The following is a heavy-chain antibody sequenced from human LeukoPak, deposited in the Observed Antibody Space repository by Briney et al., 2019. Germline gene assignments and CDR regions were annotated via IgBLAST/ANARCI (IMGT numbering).Heavy chain of an antibody. CDR2: INHSGST. CDR1: GFTFSTYW. J-gene: IGHJ3*02. V-gene: IGHV4-34*01. Sequence: PGGSLRLSCEASGFTFSTYWMKWVRQPPGKGLEWIGEINHSGSTNYNPSLKSRVTISVDTSKNQFSLKLSSVTAADTAVYYCASSSHRWIQHAFDIWGQGTMVTVSS. D-gene: IGHD5-18*01. CDR3: ASSSHRWIQHAFDI.